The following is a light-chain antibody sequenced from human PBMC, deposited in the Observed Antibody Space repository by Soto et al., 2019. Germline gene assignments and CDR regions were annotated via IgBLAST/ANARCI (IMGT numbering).Light chain of an antibody. J-gene: IGLJ1*01. Sequence: QSVLTQPPSASGPPGQSVAISCTGTSSDVGGYSYVSWYQQHPGKAPKLMIYEVNKRPSGVPDRFSGSKSGNTASLTVSGLQAEDEADYYCSSHPGRRKGVGNGTKVTVL. CDR2: EVN. CDR3: SSHPGRRKG. CDR1: SSDVGGYSY. V-gene: IGLV2-8*01.